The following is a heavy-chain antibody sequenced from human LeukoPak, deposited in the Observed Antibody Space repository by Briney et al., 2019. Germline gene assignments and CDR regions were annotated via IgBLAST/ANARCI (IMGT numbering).Heavy chain of an antibody. V-gene: IGHV3-23*01. J-gene: IGHJ4*02. Sequence: QSGGSLRLSCAASGFTFNKYAMTWVCQAPGKGLVWVAVISASGDNTDYADSVKGRFTISRDNSKNTLSLQMNSLRVEDTAVYYCAKVVGTGTTPTDYWGQGTLVTVSS. CDR2: ISASGDNT. D-gene: IGHD1-1*01. CDR1: GFTFNKYA. CDR3: AKVVGTGTTPTDY.